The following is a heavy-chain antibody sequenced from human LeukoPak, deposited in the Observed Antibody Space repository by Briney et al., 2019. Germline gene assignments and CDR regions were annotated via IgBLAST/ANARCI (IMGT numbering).Heavy chain of an antibody. Sequence: ASVKVSCTASGYTFTSYGIRWVRQAPGQGLEWVGWISAYNGNTNYAQKLQGRVTMTTDTSTSTAYMELRSLRSDDTAVYYCARVGGGANWFDPWGQGTLVTVSS. CDR2: ISAYNGNT. CDR3: ARVGGGANWFDP. J-gene: IGHJ5*02. CDR1: GYTFTSYG. V-gene: IGHV1-18*01. D-gene: IGHD3-16*01.